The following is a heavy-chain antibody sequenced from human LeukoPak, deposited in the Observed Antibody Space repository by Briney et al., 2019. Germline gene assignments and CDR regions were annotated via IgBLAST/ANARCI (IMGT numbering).Heavy chain of an antibody. CDR2: IYSGGGT. Sequence: GGSLRLSCAASGFTFSNYAMSWVRQAPGTGLEWVSVIYSGGGTYYADSVKGRFAISRDNSKNTLYLQMNSLRAEDTAVYYCARRIAGFFDYWGQGTLVTVSS. D-gene: IGHD3-9*01. V-gene: IGHV3-23*03. CDR1: GFTFSNYA. CDR3: ARRIAGFFDY. J-gene: IGHJ4*02.